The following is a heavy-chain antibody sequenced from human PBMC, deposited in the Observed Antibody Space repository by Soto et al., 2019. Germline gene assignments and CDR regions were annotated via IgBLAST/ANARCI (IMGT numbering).Heavy chain of an antibody. CDR2: ISGSGGGT. CDR3: AKFGMATTKRSPPYYIDY. V-gene: IGHV3-23*01. Sequence: EVQVLESGGGLVQPGGSLRLSCAASGFTFSSYAMSWVRQAPGKGLEWVSSISGSGGGTYYADSVKGLFTFSRDNSKNMLYLQMNSLRAEDTAVYYCAKFGMATTKRSPPYYIDYWGQGALVTVSS. CDR1: GFTFSSYA. J-gene: IGHJ4*02. D-gene: IGHD1-1*01.